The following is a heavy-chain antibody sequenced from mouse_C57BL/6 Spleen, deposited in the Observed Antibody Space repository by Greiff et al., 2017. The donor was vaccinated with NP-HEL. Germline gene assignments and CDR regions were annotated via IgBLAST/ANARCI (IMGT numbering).Heavy chain of an antibody. Sequence: VQLQQSGPELVKPGASVKISCKASGYSFTDYNMNWVKQSNGKSLEWIGVINPNYGTTSYNQKFKGKATLTVDQSSSTAYMQLNSLTSEDSAVYYCARSLRQLRLQGNYYAMDYWGQGTSVTVSS. J-gene: IGHJ4*01. D-gene: IGHD3-2*02. V-gene: IGHV1-39*01. CDR1: GYSFTDYN. CDR2: INPNYGTT. CDR3: ARSLRQLRLQGNYYAMDY.